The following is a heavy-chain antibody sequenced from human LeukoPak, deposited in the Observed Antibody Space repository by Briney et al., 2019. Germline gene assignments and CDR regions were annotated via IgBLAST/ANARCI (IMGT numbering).Heavy chain of an antibody. V-gene: IGHV1-69*13. CDR3: ARDEYYYDGSGLMGYFDV. CDR1: GGTFSNYA. CDR2: IIPIFGTA. D-gene: IGHD3-22*01. J-gene: IGHJ2*01. Sequence: ASVKVSLKSSGGTFSNYAINWVRQAPGQGLEWMGGIIPIFGTANYAQKFQGRVTITADESTSAAYMELSSLRSEDTAVYYCARDEYYYDGSGLMGYFDVWGLGTLVTVSS.